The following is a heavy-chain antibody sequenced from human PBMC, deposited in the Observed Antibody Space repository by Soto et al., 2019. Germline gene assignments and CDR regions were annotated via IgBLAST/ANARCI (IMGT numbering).Heavy chain of an antibody. CDR1: GGTFSSYT. J-gene: IGHJ6*02. D-gene: IGHD2-2*01. CDR2: IIPILGIA. CDR3: ASRDCSSTSCVLGAMDV. V-gene: IGHV1-69*02. Sequence: ASVKVSCKASGGTFSSYTISWVRQAPGQGLEWMGRIIPILGIANYAQKFQGRVTITADKSTSTAYMELSSLRSEDTAVYYCASRDCSSTSCVLGAMDVWGQGTTVTVSS.